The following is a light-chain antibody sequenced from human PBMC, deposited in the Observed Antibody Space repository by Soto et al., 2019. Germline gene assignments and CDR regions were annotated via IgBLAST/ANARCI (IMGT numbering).Light chain of an antibody. J-gene: IGKJ1*01. CDR1: QSISSW. CDR3: QQYNSYWT. V-gene: IGKV1-5*01. Sequence: DIQMTQSPSTLSASVGDRVTITCRASQSISSWLAWYQQKPGKAPKLLIYDASSLESGVPSRCSGSGSGTAFTLTISSLQPDDFATYYCQQYNSYWTFGQGTKVEIK. CDR2: DAS.